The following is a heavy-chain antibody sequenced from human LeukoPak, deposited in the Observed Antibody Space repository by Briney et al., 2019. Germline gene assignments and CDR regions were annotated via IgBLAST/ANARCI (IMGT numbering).Heavy chain of an antibody. D-gene: IGHD3-22*01. CDR2: IWADGAP. J-gene: IGHJ4*02. CDR3: ARGRDSRGYQFMGFDS. CDR1: GDSISSGNYY. V-gene: IGHV4-61*02. Sequence: SETLSLTCTVSGDSISSGNYYWSWIRQPAGKGLEWIGRIWADGAPTYRPSLKSRVTISVDTSKNRFSLRLSSVTAADTAVYYCARGRDSRGYQFMGFDSWGQGTLVTVSS.